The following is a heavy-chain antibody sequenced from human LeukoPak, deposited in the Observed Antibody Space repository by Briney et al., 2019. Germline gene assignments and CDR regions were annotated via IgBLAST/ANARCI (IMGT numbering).Heavy chain of an antibody. V-gene: IGHV4-4*02. J-gene: IGHJ3*02. CDR1: GGSISSSNW. Sequence: IPSGTLSLTCAVSGGSISSSNWWSWVRQPPGKGLEWIGEIYHSGSTNYNPSLKSRVTTSVDKSKNQFSLKLSSVTAADTAAYYCAKSNGYGLVDIWGQGTMVTVSS. CDR3: AKSNGYGLVDI. D-gene: IGHD3-10*01. CDR2: IYHSGST.